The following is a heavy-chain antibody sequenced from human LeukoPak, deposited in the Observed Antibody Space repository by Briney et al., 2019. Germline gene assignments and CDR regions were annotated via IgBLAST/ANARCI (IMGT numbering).Heavy chain of an antibody. J-gene: IGHJ4*02. CDR2: ISSSSSTR. D-gene: IGHD5-24*01. CDR3: AKSGYNRFDY. V-gene: IGHV3-48*01. CDR1: GFTFTSYS. Sequence: GGSLRLSCAASGFTFTSYSMNWVRQAPGKGLEWVSYISSSSSTRFYADSVKGRFTISRDNAKNSLYLQMNSLRADDTAVYYCAKSGYNRFDYWGQGTLVTVSS.